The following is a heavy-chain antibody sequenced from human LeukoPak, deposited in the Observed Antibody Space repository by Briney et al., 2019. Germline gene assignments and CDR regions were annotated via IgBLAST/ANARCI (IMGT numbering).Heavy chain of an antibody. V-gene: IGHV4-59*11. CDR1: GASISSHY. D-gene: IGHD3/OR15-3a*01. J-gene: IGHJ5*02. CDR2: IHYSGST. Sequence: PSETLSLTCSVSGASISSHYWSWIRQPPGKGLEWIGYIHYSGSTNCNPSLKSRVTISLDTSKNQFSLKLTSVTAADTAVYYCARDRTGDNWFDPWGQGTLVTVSS. CDR3: ARDRTGDNWFDP.